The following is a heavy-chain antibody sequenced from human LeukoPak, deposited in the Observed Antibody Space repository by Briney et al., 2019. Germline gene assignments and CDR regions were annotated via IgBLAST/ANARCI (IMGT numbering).Heavy chain of an antibody. D-gene: IGHD2-2*01. CDR2: ITSSSSTI. CDR1: GFTFSSYS. CDR3: AREVGCSSTSCSDY. V-gene: IGHV3-48*01. Sequence: RGSLRLSCAASGFTFSSYSMNWVRQAPGKGLEWVSYITSSSSTIFYADSVKGRFTISRDNAKNSLYLQMNSLRAEDTAVYYCAREVGCSSTSCSDYWGQGTLVTVSS. J-gene: IGHJ4*02.